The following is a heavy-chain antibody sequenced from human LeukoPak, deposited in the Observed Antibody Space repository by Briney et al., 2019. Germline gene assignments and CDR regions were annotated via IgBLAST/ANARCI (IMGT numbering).Heavy chain of an antibody. CDR1: GFTFSSYA. J-gene: IGHJ4*02. D-gene: IGHD1-26*01. CDR3: AKDRGSYPSLIDY. Sequence: GGSLRLSCAASGFTFSSYAMSWVRQAPGKGLDWVAVIWYDGSNKYYADSVKGRFTISRDNSKNTLYLQMNSLRAEDTAVYYCAKDRGSYPSLIDYWGQGTLLTVSS. CDR2: IWYDGSNK. V-gene: IGHV3-33*06.